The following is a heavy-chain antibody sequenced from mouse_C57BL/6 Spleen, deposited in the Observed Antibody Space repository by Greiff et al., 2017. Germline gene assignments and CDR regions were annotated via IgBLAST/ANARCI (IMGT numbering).Heavy chain of an antibody. CDR3: ARPYEYDVRANAMDY. J-gene: IGHJ4*01. CDR1: GFTFSSYG. V-gene: IGHV5-6*02. D-gene: IGHD2-4*01. Sequence: DVKLVESGGDLVKPGGSLKLSCAASGFTFSSYGMSWVRQTPDKRLEWVATISSGGSYTYYPDSVKGRFTISRDNAKNTLYLQMGSLKSEDTAMYYCARPYEYDVRANAMDYWGQGTSVTVSS. CDR2: ISSGGSYT.